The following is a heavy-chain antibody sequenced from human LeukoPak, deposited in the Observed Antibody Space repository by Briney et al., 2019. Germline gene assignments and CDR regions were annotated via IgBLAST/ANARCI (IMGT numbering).Heavy chain of an antibody. J-gene: IGHJ4*02. CDR2: IYPGDSDT. D-gene: IGHD1-26*01. V-gene: IGHV5-51*01. Sequence: GESLKISCKGSGYSFTSYWIGWVRQMPGKGLEWMGIIYPGDSDTRYSPSFQGQVTISADKSISIAYLQWSSLKASDTAMYYCARLGATTTSYILHWGQGTLVTVSS. CDR1: GYSFTSYW. CDR3: ARLGATTTSYILH.